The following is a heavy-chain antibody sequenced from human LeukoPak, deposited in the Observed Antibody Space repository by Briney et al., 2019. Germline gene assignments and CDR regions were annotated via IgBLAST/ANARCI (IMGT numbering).Heavy chain of an antibody. J-gene: IGHJ5*02. Sequence: SVKVSCKASGGTFSSYAISWVRQAPGQGLDWMGRIIPIFGTANYAQKFQGRVTITTDESTSTAYMELSSLRSEDTAVYYCARSSYASSRINWFDPWGQGTLVTVSS. CDR3: ARSSYASSRINWFDP. CDR1: GGTFSSYA. CDR2: IIPIFGTA. V-gene: IGHV1-69*05. D-gene: IGHD2-2*01.